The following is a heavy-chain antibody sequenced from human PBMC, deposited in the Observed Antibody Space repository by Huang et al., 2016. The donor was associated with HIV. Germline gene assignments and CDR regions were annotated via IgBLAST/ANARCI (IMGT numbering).Heavy chain of an antibody. CDR2: IDYSGST. CDR3: ARDHHDFWRGYRRMYFFDH. J-gene: IGHJ4*02. CDR1: GGSISTHY. V-gene: IGHV4-59*11. Sequence: QVQLQESGPGLVKPSETLSLTCTVSGGSISTHYWRWIRQPPGKGLEWIGSIDYSGSTNYSPSLKSRVTILLDTSKNQFSRRVNSVTAADTAMYYCARDHHDFWRGYRRMYFFDHWGQGTLVTVSS. D-gene: IGHD3-3*01.